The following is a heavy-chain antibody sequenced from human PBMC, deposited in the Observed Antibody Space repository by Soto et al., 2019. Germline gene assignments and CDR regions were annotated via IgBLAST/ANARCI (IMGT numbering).Heavy chain of an antibody. J-gene: IGHJ6*02. CDR1: GGTFSSYA. Sequence: GASVKVSCKASGGTFSSYAISWVRQAPGQGLEWMGGIIPIFGTANYAQKFQGRVTITADESTSTAYMELSSLRSEDMAVYYCARANCSGGSCYVPTKTKSGTYSGMDVWGQGTTVTVS. V-gene: IGHV1-69*13. CDR2: IIPIFGTA. CDR3: ARANCSGGSCYVPTKTKSGTYSGMDV. D-gene: IGHD2-15*01.